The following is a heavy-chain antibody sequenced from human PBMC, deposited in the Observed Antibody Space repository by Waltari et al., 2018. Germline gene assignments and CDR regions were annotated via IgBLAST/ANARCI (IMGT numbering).Heavy chain of an antibody. CDR2: INAGNGNT. J-gene: IGHJ4*02. D-gene: IGHD6-13*01. Sequence: QVQLVQSGAEVKKPGASVKVSCKASGYTFTSYAMHWGRQAPGQRLEWMGWINAGNGNTKYSQKFQGRVTITRDTSASTAYMELSSLRSEDTAVYYCALHSSSYYFDYWGQGTLVTVSS. CDR1: GYTFTSYA. CDR3: ALHSSSYYFDY. V-gene: IGHV1-3*01.